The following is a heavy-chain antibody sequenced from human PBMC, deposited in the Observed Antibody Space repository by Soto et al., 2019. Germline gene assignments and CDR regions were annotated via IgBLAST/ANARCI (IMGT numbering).Heavy chain of an antibody. J-gene: IGHJ6*02. CDR2: IYHSGRT. CDR1: GASIGGSSYY. D-gene: IGHD6-6*01. V-gene: IGHV4-39*02. Sequence: SETLSLTCTVSGASIGGSSYYWGRIRQPPGKGLEWIANIYHSGRTHYNPSLKSRLTISVDTSKNHFSLKLTSVTAADMAVYYCARGVVPDVWGQGTTVTVSS. CDR3: ARGVVPDV.